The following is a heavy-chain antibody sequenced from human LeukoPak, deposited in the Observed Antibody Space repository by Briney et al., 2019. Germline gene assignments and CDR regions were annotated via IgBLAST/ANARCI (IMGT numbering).Heavy chain of an antibody. CDR2: ISSSGSTI. D-gene: IGHD3-10*01. CDR1: GFTFSSYE. CDR3: ARELGSGSYFDI. V-gene: IGHV3-48*03. Sequence: GGSLRLSCAASGFTFSSYEMNWVRQAPGKGLEWVSYISSSGSTIYYADSMKGRFTISRDNAKNSLYLQMNSLRAEDTAVYYCARELGSGSYFDIWGQGTMVTVSS. J-gene: IGHJ3*02.